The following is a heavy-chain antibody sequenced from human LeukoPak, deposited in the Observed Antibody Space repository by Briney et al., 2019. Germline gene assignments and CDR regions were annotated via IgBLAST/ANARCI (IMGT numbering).Heavy chain of an antibody. CDR2: IYSGGST. Sequence: GGSLRLSCAASGFTFSSFGMSWVRQAPGKGLEWVSVIYSGGSTYYADSVKGRFTISRDNSKNTLYLQMNSLRAEDTAVYYCARDKSGSYDRYMDVWGTGTTVTVSS. V-gene: IGHV3-66*01. J-gene: IGHJ6*03. CDR1: GFTFSSFG. D-gene: IGHD1-26*01. CDR3: ARDKSGSYDRYMDV.